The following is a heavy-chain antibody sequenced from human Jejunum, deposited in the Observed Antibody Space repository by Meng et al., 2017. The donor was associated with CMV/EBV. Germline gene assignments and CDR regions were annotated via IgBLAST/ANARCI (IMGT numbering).Heavy chain of an antibody. Sequence: GSISSYYWSWIRQPAGKGLEWIGRIYTSGSTNYNPSLKSRVTMSVDTSKNQFSLKLTSVTAADTAVYYCARDSYHYGSSTYNWFDPWGQGILVTVSS. CDR3: ARDSYHYGSSTYNWFDP. D-gene: IGHD3-10*01. J-gene: IGHJ5*02. V-gene: IGHV4-4*07. CDR1: GSISSYY. CDR2: IYTSGST.